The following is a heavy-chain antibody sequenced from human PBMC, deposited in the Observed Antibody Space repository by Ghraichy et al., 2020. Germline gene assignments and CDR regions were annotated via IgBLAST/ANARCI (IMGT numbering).Heavy chain of an antibody. CDR2: IIPILGIA. Sequence: SVKVSCKASGGTFSSYAISWVRQAPGQGLEWMGRIIPILGIANYAQKFQGRVTITADKSTSTAYMELSSLRSEDTAVYYCARTWPDCSSTSCHQLDWGQGTLVTVSS. CDR3: ARTWPDCSSTSCHQLD. V-gene: IGHV1-69*04. J-gene: IGHJ4*02. CDR1: GGTFSSYA. D-gene: IGHD2-2*01.